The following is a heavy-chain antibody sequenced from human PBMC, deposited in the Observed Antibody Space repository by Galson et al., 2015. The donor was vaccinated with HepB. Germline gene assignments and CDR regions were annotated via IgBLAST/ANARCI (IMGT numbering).Heavy chain of an antibody. Sequence: SLRLSCAASGFSFSTYSMNWVRQAPGRGLAWVSYISSSSSTIYYADSVKGRFTISRDNAKNSLYLQMNSLRDEDTAVYYCARVASGPFNWFDPWGQGILATVSS. D-gene: IGHD6-25*01. J-gene: IGHJ5*02. V-gene: IGHV3-48*02. CDR1: GFSFSTYS. CDR2: ISSSSSTI. CDR3: ARVASGPFNWFDP.